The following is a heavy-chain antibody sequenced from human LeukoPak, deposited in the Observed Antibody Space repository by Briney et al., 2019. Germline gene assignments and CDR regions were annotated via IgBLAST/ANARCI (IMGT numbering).Heavy chain of an antibody. CDR2: VNGRVATT. D-gene: IGHD7-27*01. J-gene: IGHJ6*03. Sequence: PGGSLRLSCAASGFASGLTFSDYAVSWGRQAPGKGPEWVASVNGRVATTYYAHSVRGRFTISRDNSKNTLYLQMISLGADDTAIYFCAKAPATGEGYYFYYMDVWGKGTTVTVSS. CDR3: AKAPATGEGYYFYYMDV. CDR1: GFASGLTFSDYA. V-gene: IGHV3-23*01.